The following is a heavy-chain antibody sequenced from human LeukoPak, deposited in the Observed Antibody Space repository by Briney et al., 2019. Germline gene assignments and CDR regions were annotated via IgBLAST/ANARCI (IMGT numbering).Heavy chain of an antibody. D-gene: IGHD3-10*01. CDR3: AREGYYGSGSYIFDP. CDR2: IIPIFGTA. V-gene: IGHV1-69*13. Sequence: GASVKVSCKASGGTFSSYAISWVRQAPGQGLEWMGGIIPIFGTANYAQEFQGRVTITADESTSTAYMELSSLRSEDTAVYYCAREGYYGSGSYIFDPWGQGTLVTVSS. J-gene: IGHJ5*02. CDR1: GGTFSSYA.